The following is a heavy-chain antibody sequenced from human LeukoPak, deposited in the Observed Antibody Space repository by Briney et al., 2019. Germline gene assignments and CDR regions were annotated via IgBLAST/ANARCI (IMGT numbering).Heavy chain of an antibody. D-gene: IGHD5-18*01. V-gene: IGHV3-30-3*01. J-gene: IGHJ6*02. Sequence: GRSLRLSCAASGFTFSSYAMHWVRQAPGKGLEWVAVISYDGSNKYYADSVKGRFTISRDNSKNTLYLQMNSLRAEDTAVYYCAGAMVTSYYYYYGMDVWGQGTTVTVSS. CDR1: GFTFSSYA. CDR2: ISYDGSNK. CDR3: AGAMVTSYYYYYGMDV.